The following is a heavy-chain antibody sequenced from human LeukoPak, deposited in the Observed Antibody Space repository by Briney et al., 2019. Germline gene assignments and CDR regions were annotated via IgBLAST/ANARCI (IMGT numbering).Heavy chain of an antibody. CDR2: IYYSGST. J-gene: IGHJ5*02. CDR1: GGSISSSSYY. CDR3: AKGAGPPWFDP. Sequence: SETLSLTCTVSGGSISSSSYYWGWIRQPPGKGLEWIGSIYYSGSTYYNPSLKSRVTISVDTSKNQFSLKLSSVTAADTAVYYCAKGAGPPWFDPWGQGTLVTVSS. D-gene: IGHD6-19*01. V-gene: IGHV4-39*07.